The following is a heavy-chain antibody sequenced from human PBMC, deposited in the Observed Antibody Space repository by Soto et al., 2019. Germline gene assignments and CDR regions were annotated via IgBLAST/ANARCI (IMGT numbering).Heavy chain of an antibody. CDR1: GGSISSYY. CDR3: ARYYSGSYSGPFSTYYFDY. Sequence: SETLSLTCTVSGGSISSYYWSWTRQPPGKGLEWIGYIYYSGSTNYNPSLKSRVTISVDTSKNQFSLKLSSVTAADTAVYYCARYYSGSYSGPFSTYYFDYWGQGTLVTVSS. J-gene: IGHJ4*02. D-gene: IGHD1-26*01. V-gene: IGHV4-59*01. CDR2: IYYSGST.